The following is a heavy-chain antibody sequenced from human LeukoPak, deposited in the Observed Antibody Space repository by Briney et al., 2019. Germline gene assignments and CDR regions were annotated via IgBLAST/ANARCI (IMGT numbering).Heavy chain of an antibody. CDR2: ISHSGSPI. Sequence: GGSLRLSCAASGFTFSSYEMNWVRQAPGKGLEWVSYISHSGSPIYYADSVKGRFTISRDNAKNSLYLQMNSLRAEDTAVYYCAREGIGSYFYMDVWGKGTTVTISS. J-gene: IGHJ6*03. D-gene: IGHD1-26*01. CDR1: GFTFSSYE. CDR3: AREGIGSYFYMDV. V-gene: IGHV3-48*03.